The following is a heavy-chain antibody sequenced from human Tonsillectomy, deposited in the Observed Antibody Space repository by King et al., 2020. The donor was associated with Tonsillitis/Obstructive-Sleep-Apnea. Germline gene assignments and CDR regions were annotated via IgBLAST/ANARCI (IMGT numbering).Heavy chain of an antibody. D-gene: IGHD2-15*01. CDR1: GYTFTNYA. J-gene: IGHJ2*01. CDR3: ARKAYCSGGSCYSNFDL. CDR2: INTNTGNP. Sequence: QLVQSGSELKKPGASVKVSCKASGYTFTNYAMNWVRQAPGQGLEWMGWINTNTGNPTYSQGFTGRFVFSLDTSINTAYLQISSLQAEDTAVYYCARKAYCSGGSCYSNFDLWGRGTLVTVSS. V-gene: IGHV7-4-1*02.